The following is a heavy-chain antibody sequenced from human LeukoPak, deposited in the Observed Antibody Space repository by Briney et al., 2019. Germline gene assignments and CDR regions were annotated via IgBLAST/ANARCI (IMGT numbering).Heavy chain of an antibody. J-gene: IGHJ6*02. CDR1: GFTVSSNY. CDR3: ARGIWRSYGLDV. V-gene: IGHV3-53*01. Sequence: GGSLRLSCAASGFTVSSNYMSWVRQAPGKGLEWVSVIYSGGSTYYADSVKGRFTISRDNTKNTLYVQMDSLRPEDTAVYYCARGIWRSYGLDVWGQGTTVTVSS. CDR2: IYSGGST.